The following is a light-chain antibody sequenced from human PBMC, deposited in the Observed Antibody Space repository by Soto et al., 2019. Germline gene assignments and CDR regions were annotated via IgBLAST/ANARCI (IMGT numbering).Light chain of an antibody. CDR2: GAS. CDR3: QQYGSSPIT. V-gene: IGKV3-20*01. J-gene: IGKJ5*01. Sequence: EIAVTQYPGTLSLSPGEIATLSCIASQSVSSSYLAWYQQKPGQAPRLLIHGASSRATGIPDRISGSGSGTDFTLTISRLEPEDFAVYYCQQYGSSPITFGQGTRLEIK. CDR1: QSVSSSY.